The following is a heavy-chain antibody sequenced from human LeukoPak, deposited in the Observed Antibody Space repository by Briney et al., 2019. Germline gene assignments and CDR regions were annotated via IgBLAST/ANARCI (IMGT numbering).Heavy chain of an antibody. Sequence: GGSLRLSCAASGFIFSDYYMTWIRQSPGKGLEWVSYISHTGSTIYYPDSLKGRFTISRDNAKTSLYLQMNSLRAEDSAVYYCARRRECSGISCYYFDYWGQGTLVTVSS. D-gene: IGHD1-26*01. V-gene: IGHV3-11*01. CDR1: GFIFSDYY. J-gene: IGHJ4*02. CDR2: ISHTGSTI. CDR3: ARRRECSGISCYYFDY.